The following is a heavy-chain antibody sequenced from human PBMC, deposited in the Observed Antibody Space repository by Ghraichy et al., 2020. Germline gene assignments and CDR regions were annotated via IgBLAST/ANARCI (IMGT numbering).Heavy chain of an antibody. CDR2: INQDATDK. Sequence: LSLTCAASGFSFSSYWMTWVRQAPGKGLEWVANINQDATDKNYVDSVKGRFTISRDNAKNSLYLQMNSLRAEDTAVYYCARDVGYCADCWGQGTLVTVS. CDR1: GFSFSSYW. CDR3: ARDVGYCADC. V-gene: IGHV3-7*01. J-gene: IGHJ4*02. D-gene: IGHD2-15*01.